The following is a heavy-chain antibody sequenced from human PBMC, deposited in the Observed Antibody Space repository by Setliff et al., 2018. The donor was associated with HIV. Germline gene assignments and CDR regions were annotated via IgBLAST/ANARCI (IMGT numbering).Heavy chain of an antibody. CDR3: ALPGAMVRKFDY. Sequence: SETLSLTCAVYGGSFSGYYWSWIRQPPGKGLEWIGEINHSGSTNYNPSLKSRVTISVDTSKDQFSLKLSSVTAADTAVYYCALPGAMVRKFDYWGQGTLVTVSS. J-gene: IGHJ4*02. CDR1: GGSFSGYY. CDR2: INHSGST. V-gene: IGHV4-34*01. D-gene: IGHD5-18*01.